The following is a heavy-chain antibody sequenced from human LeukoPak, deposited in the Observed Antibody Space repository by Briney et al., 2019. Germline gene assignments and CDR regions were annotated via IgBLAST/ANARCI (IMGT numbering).Heavy chain of an antibody. J-gene: IGHJ6*03. Sequence: ASVKVSCKASGYTFTSYGISWVRQAPGQGLEWMGRISAYNGNTNYVQKLQGRVTMTTDTSTSTAYMELRSLRSDDTAVYYCARQERITISGVDPGYMDVWGKGTTVIVSS. CDR1: GYTFTSYG. CDR3: ARQERITISGVDPGYMDV. D-gene: IGHD3-3*01. CDR2: ISAYNGNT. V-gene: IGHV1-18*01.